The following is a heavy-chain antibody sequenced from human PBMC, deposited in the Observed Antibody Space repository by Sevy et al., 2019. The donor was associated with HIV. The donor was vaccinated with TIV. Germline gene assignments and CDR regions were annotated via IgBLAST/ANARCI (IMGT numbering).Heavy chain of an antibody. CDR3: ANGISARLDY. J-gene: IGHJ4*02. CDR1: GDSISGYY. Sequence: LSLTCTVSGDSISGYYWSWIRQPPGKGLEWIGYIYYSGITNYNPSLKSRVTISADTSKNQISLNLSSVTAADTAVYYCANGISARLDYWGQGTLVTVSS. V-gene: IGHV4-59*01. D-gene: IGHD6-6*01. CDR2: IYYSGIT.